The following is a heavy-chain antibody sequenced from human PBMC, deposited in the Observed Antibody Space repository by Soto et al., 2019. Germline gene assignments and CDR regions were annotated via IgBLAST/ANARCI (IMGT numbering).Heavy chain of an antibody. CDR2: IDPSDSYT. D-gene: IGHD3-10*01. CDR3: ARLEGYYYGSGSSQP. Sequence: GAALNIARSGARYSITSCWISWVRQMPGKGLEWMGRIDPSDSYTNYSPSFQGHVTISADKSISTAYLQWSSLKASDTAMYYCARLEGYYYGSGSSQPWGQGTLVTVSS. V-gene: IGHV5-10-1*01. CDR1: RYSITSCW. J-gene: IGHJ5*02.